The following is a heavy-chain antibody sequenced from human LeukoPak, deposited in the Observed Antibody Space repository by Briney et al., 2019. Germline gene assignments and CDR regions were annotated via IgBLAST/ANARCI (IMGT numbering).Heavy chain of an antibody. CDR3: ARVGYGDGEYYFDY. CDR1: GGSISTYY. D-gene: IGHD4-17*01. CDR2: IYHSGST. J-gene: IGHJ4*02. Sequence: SETLSLTCTVSGGSISTYYWSWIRQPPGKGLEWIGSIYHSGSTYYSPSLKSRVTISVDTSRNQFSLKLSSVTAADTAVYYRARVGYGDGEYYFDYWGQGTLVTVSS. V-gene: IGHV4-38-2*02.